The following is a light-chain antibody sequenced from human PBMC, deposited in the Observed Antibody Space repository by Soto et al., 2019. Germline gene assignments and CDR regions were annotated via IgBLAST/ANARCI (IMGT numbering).Light chain of an antibody. CDR1: QSISIE. Sequence: EIVMTQSPATLSVSPGERATLSCRASQSISIELAWYQQKPGQPPRLLIYSASTRATGVPARFTGSGSGSEFTLSISGLQSEDFAVYYGQQGHNWPLTFGQGTRLEI. CDR2: SAS. CDR3: QQGHNWPLT. J-gene: IGKJ2*01. V-gene: IGKV3-15*01.